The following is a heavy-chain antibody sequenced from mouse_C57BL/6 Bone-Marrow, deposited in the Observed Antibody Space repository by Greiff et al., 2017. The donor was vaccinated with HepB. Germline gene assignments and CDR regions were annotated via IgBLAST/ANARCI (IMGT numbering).Heavy chain of an antibody. D-gene: IGHD1-1*01. J-gene: IGHJ1*03. CDR2: IDPETGGT. V-gene: IGHV1-15*01. Sequence: QVQLQQSGAELVRPGASVTLSCKASGYTFTDYEMHWVKQTPGHGLEWIGAIDPETGGTAYNQKFKGKAILTADKSSSTAYMELRSLTSEDSAVYYCTRSGRVTTVVADFDVWGTGTTVTVSS. CDR1: GYTFTDYE. CDR3: TRSGRVTTVVADFDV.